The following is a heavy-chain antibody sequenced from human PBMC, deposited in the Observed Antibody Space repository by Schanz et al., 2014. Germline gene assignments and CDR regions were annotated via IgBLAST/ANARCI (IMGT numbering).Heavy chain of an antibody. CDR3: AKYRGYYRVSGSYRELEY. CDR2: ISGSGGST. J-gene: IGHJ4*02. V-gene: IGHV3-23*04. CDR1: GFTFSTHA. Sequence: EVQLVESGGGLIQPVGSLRLSCAASGFTFSTHAMSWVRQAPGKGLEWVSSISGSGGSTYYADSVKGRFTISRDNSKNTLYLQMNSLRPEDTAVYYCAKYRGYYRVSGSYRELEYWGQGTLVIVSS. D-gene: IGHD3-10*01.